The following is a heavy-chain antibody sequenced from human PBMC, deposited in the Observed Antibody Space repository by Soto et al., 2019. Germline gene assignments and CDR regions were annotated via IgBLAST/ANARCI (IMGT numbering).Heavy chain of an antibody. CDR3: ARDPSLLGSGSYYYYYGMDV. Sequence: SVKVSCKASGGTFSSYAISWVRQAPGQGLECMGGIIPIFGTANYAQKFQGRVTITADESTSTAYMELSSLRSEDTAVYYCARDPSLLGSGSYYYYYGMDVWGQGTTVTVSS. CDR2: IIPIFGTA. J-gene: IGHJ6*02. D-gene: IGHD3-10*01. V-gene: IGHV1-69*13. CDR1: GGTFSSYA.